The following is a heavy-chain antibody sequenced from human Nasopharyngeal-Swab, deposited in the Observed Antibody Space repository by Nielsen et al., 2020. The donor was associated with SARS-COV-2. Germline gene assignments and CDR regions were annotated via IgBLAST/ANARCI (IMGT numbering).Heavy chain of an antibody. CDR2: ISGDAFST. CDR1: GFAFDHYA. J-gene: IGHJ6*03. Sequence: GESLKISCADSGFAFDHYALHWVRQAPGKGLEWVALISGDAFSTFTADSVEGRFTVSRDNSKNTLYLQMNSLTIEDTAVYYCARDLEKRTVTIFMDVWGKGTTVIVSS. D-gene: IGHD4-17*01. V-gene: IGHV3-43*02. CDR3: ARDLEKRTVTIFMDV.